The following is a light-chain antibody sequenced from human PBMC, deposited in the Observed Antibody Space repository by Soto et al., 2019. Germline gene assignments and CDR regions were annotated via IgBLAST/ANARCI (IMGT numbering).Light chain of an antibody. V-gene: IGLV1-51*02. CDR1: SSNIGNNY. CDR2: ENN. Sequence: QSVLTQPPSVSAAPGQKVTISCSGSSSNIGNNYVSWYQQLPGTAPKLLIYENNKRPSGIPARFSGSKSGTSATLGVTGRQAGDEDDYYCGTWDSSLSGVVFGGGTKVTVL. CDR3: GTWDSSLSGVV. J-gene: IGLJ2*01.